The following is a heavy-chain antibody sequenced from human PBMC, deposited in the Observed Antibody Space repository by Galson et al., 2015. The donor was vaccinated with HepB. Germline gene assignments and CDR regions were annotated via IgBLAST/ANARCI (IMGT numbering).Heavy chain of an antibody. D-gene: IGHD3-10*01. CDR3: AIDGSRSITMVRGVIHY. J-gene: IGHJ4*02. Sequence: SVKVSCKASGYTFTSYYMHWVRQAPGQGLEWMGIINPSGGSTSYAQKFQGRVTMTRDTSTSTVYMELSSPRSEDTAVYYCAIDGSRSITMVRGVIHYWGQGTLVTVSS. CDR1: GYTFTSYY. CDR2: INPSGGST. V-gene: IGHV1-46*01.